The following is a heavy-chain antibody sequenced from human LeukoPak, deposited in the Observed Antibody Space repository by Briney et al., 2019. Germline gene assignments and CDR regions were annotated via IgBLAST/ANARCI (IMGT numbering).Heavy chain of an antibody. CDR3: ARGVEPLAANTLAY. CDR2: ISYDGSNK. V-gene: IGHV3-30*14. CDR1: GFTFSSYA. J-gene: IGHJ4*02. D-gene: IGHD1-14*01. Sequence: PGGSLRLSCAASGFTFSSYAMHWVRQAPGKGLEWVADISYDGSNKYYADSVKGRFTISRDNSKNTLYLEMNSLSPDDTAVYYCARGVEPLAANTLAYWGQGSLVTVSS.